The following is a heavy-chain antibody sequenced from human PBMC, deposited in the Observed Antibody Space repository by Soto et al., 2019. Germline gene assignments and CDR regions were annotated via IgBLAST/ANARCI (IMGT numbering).Heavy chain of an antibody. J-gene: IGHJ3*02. Sequence: EVQLVQSGAEVKKPGESLKISCKGSGYSFTSYWIGWVRQMPGKGLEWMGIIYPGDSDTRYSPSFQGQVTISADKSISTAYLQWSSLKASDTAMYYCASLAREGYYDYIWGSYPAFDIWGQGTMVTGSS. CDR2: IYPGDSDT. CDR3: ASLAREGYYDYIWGSYPAFDI. D-gene: IGHD3-16*02. CDR1: GYSFTSYW. V-gene: IGHV5-51*03.